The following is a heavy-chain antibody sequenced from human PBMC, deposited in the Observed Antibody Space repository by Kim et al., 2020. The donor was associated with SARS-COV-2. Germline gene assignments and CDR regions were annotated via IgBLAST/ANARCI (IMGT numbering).Heavy chain of an antibody. CDR2: IYYSGST. CDR3: ARSFRIAAAWGGWDGMDV. Sequence: SETLSLTCTVSGGSISSGGYYWSWIRQHPGKGLEWIGYIYYSGSTYYNPSLKSRVTISVDTSKNQFSLKLSSVTAADTAVYYCARSFRIAAAWGGWDGMDVWGQGTTVTVSS. V-gene: IGHV4-31*03. CDR1: GGSISSGGYY. J-gene: IGHJ6*02. D-gene: IGHD6-13*01.